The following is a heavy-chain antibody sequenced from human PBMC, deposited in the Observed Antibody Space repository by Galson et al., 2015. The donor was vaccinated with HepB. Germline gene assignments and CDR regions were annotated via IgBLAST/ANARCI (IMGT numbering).Heavy chain of an antibody. CDR2: ISYDGSNK. Sequence: SLRLSCAASGFTFSSYAMHWVRQAPGKGLEWVAVISYDGSNKYYADSVKGRFTISRDNSKNTLYLQMNSLRAEDTAVYYCARVLVHAGYSSSWEDYWGQGTLVTVSS. J-gene: IGHJ4*02. V-gene: IGHV3-30-3*01. CDR1: GFTFSSYA. D-gene: IGHD6-13*01. CDR3: ARVLVHAGYSSSWEDY.